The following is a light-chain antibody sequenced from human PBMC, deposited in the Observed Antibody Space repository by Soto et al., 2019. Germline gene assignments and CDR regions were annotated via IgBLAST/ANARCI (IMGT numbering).Light chain of an antibody. Sequence: DIQMTQSPSALSASVGDRVTITCRTSQNIRSWLAWYQQKPGKAPKLLIYKASTLESGVPSRFSGSGSGTEFTLAISRLQPDDFATYYCQQYHSYSWTFGQGTKVDIK. CDR2: KAS. V-gene: IGKV1-5*03. CDR1: QNIRSW. CDR3: QQYHSYSWT. J-gene: IGKJ1*01.